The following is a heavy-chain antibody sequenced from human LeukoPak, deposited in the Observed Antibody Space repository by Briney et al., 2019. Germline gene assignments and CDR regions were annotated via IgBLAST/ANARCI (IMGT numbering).Heavy chain of an antibody. V-gene: IGHV3-23*01. CDR3: AKDGRGDTAMVFGYFYYYYYMDV. J-gene: IGHJ6*03. CDR2: IFQGGGEI. D-gene: IGHD5-18*01. Sequence: PGGSLRLSCAASGFTFSDFAMIWVRQPPGKGLEWVSSIFQGGGEIHYADSVKGRFTISRDNSKNTLYLQMNSLRAEDTAVYYCAKDGRGDTAMVFGYFYYYYYMDVWGKGTTVTVSS. CDR1: GFTFSDFA.